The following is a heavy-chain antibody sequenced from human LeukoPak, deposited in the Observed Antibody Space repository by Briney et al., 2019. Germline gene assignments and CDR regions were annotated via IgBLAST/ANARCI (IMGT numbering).Heavy chain of an antibody. Sequence: GGSLRLSCAASGFTFSSYAMSWVRQVPGKGLEWVANIKDDGSQKYYVDSVKGRFTISRDNGKKSLYLQMNSLRGEDTAVYYCARDTSRGFDPWGQGTLVTVSS. D-gene: IGHD6-13*01. V-gene: IGHV3-7*01. CDR3: ARDTSRGFDP. J-gene: IGHJ5*02. CDR2: IKDDGSQK. CDR1: GFTFSSYA.